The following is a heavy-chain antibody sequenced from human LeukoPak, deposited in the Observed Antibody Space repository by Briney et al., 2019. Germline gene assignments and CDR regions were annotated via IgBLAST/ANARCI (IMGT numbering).Heavy chain of an antibody. CDR1: GGSISSYY. V-gene: IGHV4-4*07. J-gene: IGHJ6*03. CDR2: IYTSGST. D-gene: IGHD6-13*01. CDR3: AGDLSVGSSWYGGYYYYYMDV. Sequence: SETLSLTCTVSGGSISSYYWSWIRQPAGKGLEWIGRIYTSGSTNYNPSLKSRVTMSVDTSKNQFSLKLSSVTAADTAVYYCAGDLSVGSSWYGGYYYYYMDVWGKGTTVTVFS.